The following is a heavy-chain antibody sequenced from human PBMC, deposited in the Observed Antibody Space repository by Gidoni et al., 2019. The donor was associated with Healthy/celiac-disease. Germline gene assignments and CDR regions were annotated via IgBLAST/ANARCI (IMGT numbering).Heavy chain of an antibody. Sequence: QVQLQESGPGLVKPSQTLSLTCTVSGGSISSGGYSWSWIRQHPGKGLEWIGYIYYSGSTYYNPSLKSRVTISVDTSKNQFSLKLSSVTAADTAVYYCARLDLRETYYFDYWGQGTLVTVSS. CDR2: IYYSGST. CDR1: GGSISSGGYS. J-gene: IGHJ4*02. CDR3: ARLDLRETYYFDY. V-gene: IGHV4-31*03.